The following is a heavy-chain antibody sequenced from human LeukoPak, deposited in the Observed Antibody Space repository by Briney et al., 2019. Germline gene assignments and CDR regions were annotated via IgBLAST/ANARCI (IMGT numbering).Heavy chain of an antibody. J-gene: IGHJ2*01. CDR1: GFTFDAYA. CDR3: AKDIAAAGTGWYFDL. CDR2: ISWNSGSI. Sequence: GRSLRLSCAASGFTFDAYAMHWVRQAPGKGLEWVSGISWNSGSIGYADSVKGRFTISRDNAKNSLYLQMNSLRAEDTALYYCAKDIAAAGTGWYFDLWGRGTLVTVSS. D-gene: IGHD6-13*01. V-gene: IGHV3-9*01.